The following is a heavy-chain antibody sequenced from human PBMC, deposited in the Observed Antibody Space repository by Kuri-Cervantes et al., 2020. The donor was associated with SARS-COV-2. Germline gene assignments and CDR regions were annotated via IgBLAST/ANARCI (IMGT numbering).Heavy chain of an antibody. CDR2: INPNSGGT. CDR3: ARGLDTAMAYYFDY. J-gene: IGHJ4*02. D-gene: IGHD5-18*01. CDR1: GYTFTGYY. Sequence: ASVKVPCKASGYTFTGYYMHWVRQAPGQGLEWMGWINPNSGGTNYAQKFQGWVTMTRDTSISTAYMELSRLRSDDTAAYYCARGLDTAMAYYFDYWGQGTLVTVSS. V-gene: IGHV1-2*04.